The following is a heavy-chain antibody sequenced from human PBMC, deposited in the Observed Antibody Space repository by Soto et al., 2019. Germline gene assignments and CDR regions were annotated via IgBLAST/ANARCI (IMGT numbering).Heavy chain of an antibody. CDR2: FYYAGDT. CDR3: FRHQGDYGVRDLNY. V-gene: IGHV4-39*01. Sequence: NPSEALSLTCSVSGDSIETSPRYWAWIRQSPGRGLEWLASFYYAGDTHYNPSLKSRLRISVDRAKNQVSLKLTSVTAADTATYYCFRHQGDYGVRDLNYWGQGTLVTVSS. J-gene: IGHJ4*02. CDR1: GDSIETSPRY. D-gene: IGHD4-17*01.